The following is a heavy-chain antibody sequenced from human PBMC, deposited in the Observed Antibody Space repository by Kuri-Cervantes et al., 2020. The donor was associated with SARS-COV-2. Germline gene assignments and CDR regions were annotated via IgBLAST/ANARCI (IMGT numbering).Heavy chain of an antibody. J-gene: IGHJ6*02. V-gene: IGHV3-21*01. CDR2: ISSSSSYI. Sequence: GESLKISCAASGFTFNRHPMNWVRQAPGKGLEWVSSISSSSSYIYYADSVKGRFTISRDNAKNSLYLQMNSLRAEDTAVYYCARDRGKIAARIYYYYGVDVWGQGTTVTVSS. D-gene: IGHD6-6*01. CDR3: ARDRGKIAARIYYYYGVDV. CDR1: GFTFNRHP.